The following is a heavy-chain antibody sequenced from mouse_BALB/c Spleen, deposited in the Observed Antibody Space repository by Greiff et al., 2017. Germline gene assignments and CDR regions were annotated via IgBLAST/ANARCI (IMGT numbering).Heavy chain of an antibody. CDR2: ISYDGSN. D-gene: IGHD1-1*01. Sequence: EVQVVESGPGLVKPSQSLSLTCSVTGYSITSGYYWNWIRQFPGNKLEWMGYISYDGSNNYNPSLKNRISITRDTSKNQFFLKLNSVTTEDTATYYCATIYYYGSSSDYWGQGTTLTVSS. V-gene: IGHV3-6*02. J-gene: IGHJ2*01. CDR1: GYSITSGYY. CDR3: ATIYYYGSSSDY.